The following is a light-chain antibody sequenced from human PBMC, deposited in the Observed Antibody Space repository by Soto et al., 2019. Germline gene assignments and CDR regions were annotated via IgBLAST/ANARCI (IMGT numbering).Light chain of an antibody. J-gene: IGKJ1*01. V-gene: IGKV3-15*01. CDR2: GAS. Sequence: EIVMTQSPAPLSVSPGERATLSCRASQSVRSTLAWYQQKPGQAPRLLIYGASTRASDIPDRFSGSGTGTEFTLTISSLQSEDSAIYFCQQYTSWPRTFGHGTKVDIK. CDR1: QSVRST. CDR3: QQYTSWPRT.